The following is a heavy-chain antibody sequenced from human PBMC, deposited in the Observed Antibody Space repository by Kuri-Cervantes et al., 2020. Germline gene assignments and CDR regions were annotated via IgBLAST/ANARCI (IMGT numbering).Heavy chain of an antibody. CDR3: ARAGVYGIAARLDP. J-gene: IGHJ5*02. CDR2: INPSGGST. Sequence: ASVTVSCKASGGTFSSYAISWVRQAPGQGLEWMGIINPSGGSTSYAQKFQGRVTMTRDTSTSTVYMELSSLRSEDTAVYYCARAGVYGIAARLDPWGQGTLVTVSS. V-gene: IGHV1-46*01. D-gene: IGHD6-6*01. CDR1: GGTFSSYA.